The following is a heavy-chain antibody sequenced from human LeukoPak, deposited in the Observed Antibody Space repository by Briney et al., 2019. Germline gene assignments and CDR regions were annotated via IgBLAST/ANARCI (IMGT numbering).Heavy chain of an antibody. V-gene: IGHV4-30-4*07. D-gene: IGHD1-1*01. CDR3: TRGAGSTTSNDAFDI. CDR2: FFYTGNT. J-gene: IGHJ3*02. Sequence: SQTLSLTCTVSGGSISSGSYSWGWIRQPPGKGLEWIGYFFYTGNTYYNASLKSRVTISVDTSKNQFSLKVSSVTAADTAVYYCTRGAGSTTSNDAFDIWGQGTMVTVSS. CDR1: GGSISSGSYS.